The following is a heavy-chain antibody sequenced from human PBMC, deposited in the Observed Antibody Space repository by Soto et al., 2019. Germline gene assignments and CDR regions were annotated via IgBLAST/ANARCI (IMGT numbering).Heavy chain of an antibody. CDR2: IYHSGST. CDR3: ARIAAAGTNWLDP. V-gene: IGHV4-38-2*01. J-gene: IGHJ5*02. CDR1: GYSISSGYY. D-gene: IGHD6-13*01. Sequence: SETLSLTCAVSGYSISSGYYWGWIRQPPGKGLEWIGSIYHSGSTYYNPSLKSRVTISVDTSKNQFSLKLSSVTAADTAVYYCARIAAAGTNWLDPWGQGALVTVSS.